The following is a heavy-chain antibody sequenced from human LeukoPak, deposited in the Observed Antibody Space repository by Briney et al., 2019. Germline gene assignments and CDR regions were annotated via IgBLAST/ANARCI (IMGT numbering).Heavy chain of an antibody. J-gene: IGHJ4*02. CDR2: IKSKTDGGTT. V-gene: IGHV3-15*01. Sequence: GGSLRLSCAASGFTFSNAWMSWVRQAPGKGLEWVSRIKSKTDGGTTDYAAPVKGRFTISRDDSKNTLYLQMNSLKTEDTAVYYCTTSNYYDSSGYYRRSDWGQGTLVTVSS. CDR3: TTSNYYDSSGYYRRSD. D-gene: IGHD3-22*01. CDR1: GFTFSNAW.